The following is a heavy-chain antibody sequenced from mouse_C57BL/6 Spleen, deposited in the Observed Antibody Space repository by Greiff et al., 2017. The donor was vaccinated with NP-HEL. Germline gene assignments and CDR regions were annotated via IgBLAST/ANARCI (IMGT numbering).Heavy chain of an antibody. V-gene: IGHV10-1*01. Sequence: GGGLVQPKGSLKLSCAASGFSFNTYAMNWVRQAPGKGLEWVARIRSKSNNYATYYADSVKDRFTISRDDSESMLYLQMNNLKTEDTAMYYCVRHPELRNAMDYWGQGTSVTVSS. CDR1: GFSFNTYA. D-gene: IGHD1-1*01. CDR2: IRSKSNNYAT. CDR3: VRHPELRNAMDY. J-gene: IGHJ4*01.